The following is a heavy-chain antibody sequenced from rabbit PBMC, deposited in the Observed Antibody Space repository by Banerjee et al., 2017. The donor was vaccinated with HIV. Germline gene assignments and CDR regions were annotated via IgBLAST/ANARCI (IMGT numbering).Heavy chain of an antibody. J-gene: IGHJ4*01. CDR2: IYSSSGST. CDR3: ARDPYVLDSADYNL. D-gene: IGHD1-1*01. V-gene: IGHV1S40*01. Sequence: QSLEESGGDLVKPGASLTLTCTASGFSFSSSYWICWVRQAPGKGLEWIACIYSSSGSTYYATWAKGRFTISKTSSTTVTLQMTSLTAADTATYFCARDPYVLDSADYNLWGPGTLVTVS. CDR1: GFSFSSSYW.